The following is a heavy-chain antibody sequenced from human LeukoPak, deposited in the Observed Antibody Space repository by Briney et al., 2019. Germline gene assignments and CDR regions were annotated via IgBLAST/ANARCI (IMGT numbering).Heavy chain of an antibody. J-gene: IGHJ5*02. V-gene: IGHV4-38-2*02. CDR3: ARAQDWFDP. CDR1: GYSISSGYY. Sequence: SETLSLTCTVSGYSISSGYYWGWIRQPPGKGLEWIGSIYHSGSTYYNPSLKSRVTISVDTSKNQFSLKLSSVTAADTAVYYCARAQDWFDPWGQGTLVTVSS. CDR2: IYHSGST.